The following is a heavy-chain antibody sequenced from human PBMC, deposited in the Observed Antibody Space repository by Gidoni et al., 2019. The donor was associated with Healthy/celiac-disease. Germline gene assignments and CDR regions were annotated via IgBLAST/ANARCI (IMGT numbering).Heavy chain of an antibody. CDR1: GGSFSGYY. Sequence: QVQLQQWGAGLLKPSETLSLTCAVYGGSFSGYYWSWIRQPPGKGLEWIGEINHSGSTNYNPSLKSRVTISVDTSKNQFSLKLSSVTAADTAVYYCARVRYDYYMDVWGKGTTVTVSS. CDR2: INHSGST. V-gene: IGHV4-34*01. J-gene: IGHJ6*03. CDR3: ARVRYDYYMDV.